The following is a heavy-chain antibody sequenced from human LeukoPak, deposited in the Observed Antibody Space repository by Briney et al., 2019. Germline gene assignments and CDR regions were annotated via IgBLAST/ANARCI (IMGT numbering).Heavy chain of an antibody. Sequence: KPSETLSLTCAVYGEYFSTYYYSWIRQPPGKGLEWIGEINHRGSTNYNPSLKSRLTISVDMSKKQFFLRLSSVTAADTAMYYCARPGLAYCGGDCYSSDGYYFDYWGQGTLVTVSS. J-gene: IGHJ4*02. CDR2: INHRGST. CDR3: ARPGLAYCGGDCYSSDGYYFDY. CDR1: GEYFSTYY. D-gene: IGHD2-21*01. V-gene: IGHV4-34*01.